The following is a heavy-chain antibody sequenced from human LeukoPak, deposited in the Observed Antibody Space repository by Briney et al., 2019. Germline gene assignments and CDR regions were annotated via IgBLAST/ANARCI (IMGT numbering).Heavy chain of an antibody. CDR2: INPDGSRK. Sequence: GGSLRLSCAASGFTFSLYWMTWVRQSPGKGLEWVADINPDGSRKYSVDSVKGRFTISRDNAKNSLFLQMDSLKTEDTAVYYCTGNYYGSGSYADFDYWGQGTLVTVSS. CDR3: TGNYYGSGSYADFDY. V-gene: IGHV3-7*03. J-gene: IGHJ4*02. D-gene: IGHD3-10*01. CDR1: GFTFSLYW.